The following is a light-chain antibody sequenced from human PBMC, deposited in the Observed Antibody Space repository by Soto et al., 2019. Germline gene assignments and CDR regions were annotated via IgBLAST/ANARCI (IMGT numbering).Light chain of an antibody. CDR2: DAS. V-gene: IGKV1-5*01. Sequence: THSPSTLSASVGDRVTITCRASQSISSWLAWYQQKPGKTPKLLIYDASTLESGVPSRFSGSGSGTEFTLTISSLQPDDFATYYCQHYNSYSEAFGQGTKVDI. J-gene: IGKJ1*01. CDR1: QSISSW. CDR3: QHYNSYSEA.